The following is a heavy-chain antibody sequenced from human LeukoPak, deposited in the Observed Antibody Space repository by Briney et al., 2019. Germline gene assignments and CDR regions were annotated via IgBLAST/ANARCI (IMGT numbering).Heavy chain of an antibody. CDR2: ISWNSGSI. D-gene: IGHD3-10*01. CDR1: GFTFDDYA. CDR3: AKDAGPYGSGKDY. Sequence: GGSLRLSCAASGFTFDDYAMHWVRQAPGKGLEWVSGISWNSGSIGYADSVKGRFTISRDNAKNSLYLQMNSLRAEDTALYYCAKDAGPYGSGKDYWGQGTLVTVSS. J-gene: IGHJ4*02. V-gene: IGHV3-9*01.